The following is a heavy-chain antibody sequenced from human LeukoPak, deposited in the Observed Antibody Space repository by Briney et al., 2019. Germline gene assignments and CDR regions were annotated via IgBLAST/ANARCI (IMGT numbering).Heavy chain of an antibody. CDR2: IYTSGST. Sequence: SETLSLTCTVSGYSISNGHYWGWIRQPAGKGLEWIGRIYTSGSTNYNPSLKSRVTISVDTSKNQFSLKLSSVTAADTAVYYCARHSSGWKAQYDYWGQGTLVTVSS. CDR1: GYSISNGHY. CDR3: ARHSSGWKAQYDY. J-gene: IGHJ4*02. D-gene: IGHD6-19*01. V-gene: IGHV4-4*07.